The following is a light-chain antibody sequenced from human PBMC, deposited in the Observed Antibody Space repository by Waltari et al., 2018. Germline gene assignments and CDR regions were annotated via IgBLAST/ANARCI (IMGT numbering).Light chain of an antibody. CDR2: ASS. Sequence: AIRITQSPSSLSASTGDRVTITCRPSRAISSYLAWYQQKPGKAPKLLIYASSTLQSGVPSRFSGSGSGTNFTLTIGCLQSEDFATYFCQQYYGDPLTFGGGTKVEI. CDR1: RAISSY. CDR3: QQYYGDPLT. J-gene: IGKJ4*01. V-gene: IGKV1-8*01.